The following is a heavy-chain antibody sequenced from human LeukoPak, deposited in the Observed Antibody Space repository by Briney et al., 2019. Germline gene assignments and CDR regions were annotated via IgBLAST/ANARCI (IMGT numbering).Heavy chain of an antibody. Sequence: SETLSLTCTVSGGSISSGDYYWSWIRQPPGKGLEWIGYIYYSGSTYYNPSLKSRVTISVDTSKNQFSLKLSSVTAADTAVYYCARGDIVVVPAARPDAFDIWGQGTMVTVSS. CDR1: GGSISSGDYY. CDR3: ARGDIVVVPAARPDAFDI. J-gene: IGHJ3*02. V-gene: IGHV4-30-4*01. D-gene: IGHD2-2*01. CDR2: IYYSGST.